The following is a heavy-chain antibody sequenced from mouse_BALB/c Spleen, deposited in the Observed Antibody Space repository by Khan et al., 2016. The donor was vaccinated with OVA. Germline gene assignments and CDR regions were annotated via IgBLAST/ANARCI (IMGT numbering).Heavy chain of an antibody. J-gene: IGHJ4*01. D-gene: IGHD2-10*01. CDR3: ARQPYYHYYIMDY. Sequence: VQLVESGPGLVAPSQSLSITCTISGFSLTNYGVHWVRQPPGKGLEWLVVIWSDGRATYNSALKSRLSISKDNSKNQVFLKMNSLQTDDTAMYYCARQPYYHYYIMDYWGQGTSVTVSS. V-gene: IGHV2-6-1*01. CDR2: IWSDGRA. CDR1: GFSLTNYG.